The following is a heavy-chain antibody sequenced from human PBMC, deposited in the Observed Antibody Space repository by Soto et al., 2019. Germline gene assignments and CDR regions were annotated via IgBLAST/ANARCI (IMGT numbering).Heavy chain of an antibody. J-gene: IGHJ3*02. Sequence: SVKVSCEASGGSFSSYTISWGRQAPGQGLEWMGRIIPILGIANYAQKFQGRVTITADKSTSTAYMELSSLRSEDTAVYYCARYYGDYVVAFDIWGQGTMVTVSS. D-gene: IGHD4-17*01. CDR1: GGSFSSYT. CDR2: IIPILGIA. CDR3: ARYYGDYVVAFDI. V-gene: IGHV1-69*02.